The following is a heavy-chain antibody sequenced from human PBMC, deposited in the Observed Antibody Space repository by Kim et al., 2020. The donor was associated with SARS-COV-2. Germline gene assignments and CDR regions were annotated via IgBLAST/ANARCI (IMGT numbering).Heavy chain of an antibody. D-gene: IGHD2-2*01. Sequence: GRVTISRDNSKNTRYLQMNSRRAEDTAVYYCAKEPAPGVVPAAIGAFDYWGQGTLVTASS. CDR3: AKEPAPGVVPAAIGAFDY. V-gene: IGHV3-23*01. J-gene: IGHJ4*02.